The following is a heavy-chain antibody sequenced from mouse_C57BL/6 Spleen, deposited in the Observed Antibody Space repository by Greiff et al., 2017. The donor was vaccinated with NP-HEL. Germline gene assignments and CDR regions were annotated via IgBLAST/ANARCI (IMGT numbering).Heavy chain of an antibody. CDR3: ARGFTTVVATEAMDY. CDR1: GYTFTDYY. CDR2: INPNNGGT. J-gene: IGHJ4*01. D-gene: IGHD1-1*01. V-gene: IGHV1-26*01. Sequence: EVQLQQSGPELVKPGASVKISCKASGYTFTDYYMNWVKQSHGKSLEWIGDINPNNGGTSYNQKFKGKATLTVDKSSSTAYMELRSLTSEDSAVYYCARGFTTVVATEAMDYWGQGTSVTVSS.